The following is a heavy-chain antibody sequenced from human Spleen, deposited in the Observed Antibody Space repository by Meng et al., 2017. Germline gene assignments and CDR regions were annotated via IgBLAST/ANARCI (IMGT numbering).Heavy chain of an antibody. CDR3: VRSSGWVRTGFDP. V-gene: IGHV4-39*01. Sequence: QPQLQESGPGLVKPSEALSLTCSVSGGSISTSGYYWGWNRQPPGKGLEWIGSIGHSGTTYYTPSLRRRVTVSIDTSKNQFSLEVTSVTAADTAVYYCVRSSGWVRTGFDPWGQGTLVTVSS. D-gene: IGHD6-19*01. J-gene: IGHJ5*02. CDR2: IGHSGTT. CDR1: GGSISTSGYY.